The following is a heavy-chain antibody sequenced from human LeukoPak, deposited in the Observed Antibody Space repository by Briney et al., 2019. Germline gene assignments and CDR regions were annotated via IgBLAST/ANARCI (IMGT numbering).Heavy chain of an antibody. D-gene: IGHD4-11*01. CDR2: IYYSEST. V-gene: IGHV4-39*07. Sequence: SETLSLTCSVSGGSIISGSFHWAWIRQTPGKGLEWIGSIGSIYYSESTYYNPSLKSRVIISVDTSKNQFSLTLSSVTAADTAVYYCARGDYRNYEFPFDYWGQGTLVTVSS. CDR1: GGSIISGSFH. J-gene: IGHJ4*02. CDR3: ARGDYRNYEFPFDY.